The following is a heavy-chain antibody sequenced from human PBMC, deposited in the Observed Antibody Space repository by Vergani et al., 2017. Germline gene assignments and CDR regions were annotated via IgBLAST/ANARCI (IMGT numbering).Heavy chain of an antibody. CDR2: IWYDGSNK. D-gene: IGHD1-1*01. CDR3: ARWGNEKRLDS. CDR1: GFTFSSHG. Sequence: QVQLVASEGGVVQPGRSLTLSCVASGFTFSSHGMHWVRQAPGKGLEWVAVIWYDGSNKYYGDSVKGRFTISRDNSKNTLYLQMNSLRVEDTAVYYCARWGNEKRLDSWGQGTLVTVS. V-gene: IGHV3-33*01. J-gene: IGHJ5*01.